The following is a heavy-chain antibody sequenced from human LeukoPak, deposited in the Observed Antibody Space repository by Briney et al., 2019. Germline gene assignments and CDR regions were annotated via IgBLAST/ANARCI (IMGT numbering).Heavy chain of an antibody. J-gene: IGHJ5*02. D-gene: IGHD3-3*01. V-gene: IGHV3-48*03. CDR2: TSSSGSTI. CDR3: ARDSDFAEWFVSHPFDP. Sequence: GGSLRLSCAASGFTFSSYEMNWVRQAPGKGLEWVSYTSSSGSTIYYADSVKGRFTISRDNAKNSLYLQMNSLRAEDTAVYYCARDSDFAEWFVSHPFDPWGQGTLVTVSS. CDR1: GFTFSSYE.